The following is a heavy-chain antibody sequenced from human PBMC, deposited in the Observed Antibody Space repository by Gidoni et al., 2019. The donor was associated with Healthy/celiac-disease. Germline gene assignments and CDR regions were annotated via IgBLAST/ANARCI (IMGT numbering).Heavy chain of an antibody. Sequence: QGQRVECGGGLGKRGGSRRRSGAAAGCTLTDYYMSWIRQAPRKGREWVSYITSIGTTISYADSVMCRFTISRDNATNSLYLHMTSLRAEDTAVYYCARTLFHPLFFDYWGHGTLVTVSS. V-gene: IGHV3-11*01. CDR1: GCTLTDYY. J-gene: IGHJ4*01. CDR2: ITSIGTTI. D-gene: IGHD2-21*01. CDR3: ARTLFHPLFFDY.